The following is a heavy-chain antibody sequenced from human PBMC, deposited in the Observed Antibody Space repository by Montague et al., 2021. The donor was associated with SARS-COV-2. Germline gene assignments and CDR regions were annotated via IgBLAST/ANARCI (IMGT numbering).Heavy chain of an antibody. CDR3: ARGYCSGSGCYYYYGMDV. Sequence: SETLSLTCAVSGGSISSDNRWSWVRQSPGKGLEWIGEIFHSGSTNYNPSLKGRVTISVDTSKNQFSLRLSSVTAAETAVYYCARGYCSGSGCYYYYGMDVWGQGTTVTVSS. CDR1: GGSISSDNR. V-gene: IGHV4-4*02. J-gene: IGHJ6*02. D-gene: IGHD2-15*01. CDR2: IFHSGST.